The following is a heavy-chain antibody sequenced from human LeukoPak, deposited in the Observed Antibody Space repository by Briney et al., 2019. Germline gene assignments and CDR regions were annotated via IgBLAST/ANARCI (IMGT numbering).Heavy chain of an antibody. CDR2: IFTYNGDT. V-gene: IGHV1-18*01. D-gene: IGHD1-1*01. J-gene: IGHJ4*02. CDR3: ARGKEREPFGF. Sequence: GASVKVSCKASGYTVISYGISWVRQAPGQGLEWVGWIFTYNGDTKYEKKFQGRVTMTTDSSTNTVYLELRSLRSDDTAVYYCARGKEREPFGFWGQGTLVTVSS. CDR1: GYTVISYG.